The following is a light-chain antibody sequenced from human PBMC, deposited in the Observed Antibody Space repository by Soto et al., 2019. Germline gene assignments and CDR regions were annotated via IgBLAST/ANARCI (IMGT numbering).Light chain of an antibody. CDR1: QSVSSNY. CDR2: GAS. CDR3: QQYGNSPPIT. Sequence: EVMLTQSPGPLSLSPGERVTLSCRASQSVSSNYLAWYQQKPGQAPRLLICGASKRATGIPARFSGSGSGTEFTLTISSVEPEDFAVFYCQQYGNSPPITFGQEKRMEIK. J-gene: IGKJ5*01. V-gene: IGKV3-20*01.